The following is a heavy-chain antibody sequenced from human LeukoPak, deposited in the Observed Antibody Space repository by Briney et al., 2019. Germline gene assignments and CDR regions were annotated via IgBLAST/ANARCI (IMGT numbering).Heavy chain of an antibody. D-gene: IGHD1-26*01. J-gene: IGHJ3*02. CDR2: ISSSGSTI. CDR3: ARLGWELRGVAFDI. V-gene: IGHV3-48*03. Sequence: GGSLRLSCAASGFTFSSYEMNWVRQAPGKGLEWVSYISSSGSTIYYADSVKGRFTISRDNAKNSLYLQMNSPRAEDTAVYYCARLGWELRGVAFDIWGQGTMVTVSS. CDR1: GFTFSSYE.